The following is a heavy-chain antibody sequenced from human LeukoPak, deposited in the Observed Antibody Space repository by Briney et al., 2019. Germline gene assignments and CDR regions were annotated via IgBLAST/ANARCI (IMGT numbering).Heavy chain of an antibody. J-gene: IGHJ4*02. V-gene: IGHV3-21*01. D-gene: IGHD3-22*01. CDR2: ISPDSNYK. CDR3: ARDSYYYDSSDFDY. Sequence: GGSLRLSCAASGFTFSTYSMNWLRLAPGKGLEWVSSISPDSNYKYYVDSVKGRFTISRDNSKNTLYLQMNSLRAEDTAVYYCARDSYYYDSSDFDYWGQGTLVTVSS. CDR1: GFTFSTYS.